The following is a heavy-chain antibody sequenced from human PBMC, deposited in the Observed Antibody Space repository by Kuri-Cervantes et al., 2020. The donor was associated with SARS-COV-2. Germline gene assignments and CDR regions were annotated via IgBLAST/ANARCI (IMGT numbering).Heavy chain of an antibody. D-gene: IGHD3-16*01. Sequence: GGSLRLSCGASGFSLTNYAIHWVRQAPGKGLEWVSVIWYDGKNEYYAGSVKGRFNISRDTSKNTVSLHMNSLRAEDTAMCYCAMGAANSYMDVWGRGTTVTVSS. V-gene: IGHV3-33*08. CDR2: IWYDGKNE. CDR1: GFSLTNYA. CDR3: AMGAANSYMDV. J-gene: IGHJ6*03.